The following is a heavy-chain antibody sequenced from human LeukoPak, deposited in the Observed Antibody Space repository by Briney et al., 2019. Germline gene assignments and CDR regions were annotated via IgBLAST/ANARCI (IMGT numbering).Heavy chain of an antibody. CDR1: GFTFRSYV. D-gene: IGHD2-15*01. V-gene: IGHV3-23*01. Sequence: AGGSLRLSCTASGFTFRSYVMSWVRLAPGKGLEWVSGLNTDGAWIYYADSVKGRFTISRDNSENTLYLQMNSLRVEDTAIYYCAKSTAPCSSGSCYSALESWGQGTLVTVSS. CDR2: LNTDGAWI. J-gene: IGHJ4*02. CDR3: AKSTAPCSSGSCYSALES.